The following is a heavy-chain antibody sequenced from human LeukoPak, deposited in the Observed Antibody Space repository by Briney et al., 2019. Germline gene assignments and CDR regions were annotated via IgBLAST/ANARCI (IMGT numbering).Heavy chain of an antibody. CDR1: GFTFSNYA. J-gene: IGHJ3*02. Sequence: PGGPLRLSCAASGFTFSNYAMNGPRQAPGKGLEGLSSISGRGGSTYYPDSGKGRFPISRYNSKKTLFLQMNSLRDEDTAVYYCAKEAYYDSSGYFYPGDAFDIWGQGTMVTVSS. CDR2: ISGRGGST. CDR3: AKEAYYDSSGYFYPGDAFDI. D-gene: IGHD3-22*01. V-gene: IGHV3-23*01.